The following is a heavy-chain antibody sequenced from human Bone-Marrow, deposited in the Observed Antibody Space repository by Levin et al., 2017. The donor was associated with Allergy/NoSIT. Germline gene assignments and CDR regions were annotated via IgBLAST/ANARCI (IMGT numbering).Heavy chain of an antibody. CDR3: ARGGDSAVSTPTMGLDP. V-gene: IGHV3-23*01. J-gene: IGHJ5*02. Sequence: GESLKISCAASGFPFNTHAMTWVRQVPGKGLEWVSSISSGGYSTYYSDSVKGRFTISRDNSRSTLYLQMNSLRADDTAIYYCARGGDSAVSTPTMGLDPWGQGTMVTVSS. D-gene: IGHD5/OR15-5a*01. CDR2: ISSGGYST. CDR1: GFPFNTHA.